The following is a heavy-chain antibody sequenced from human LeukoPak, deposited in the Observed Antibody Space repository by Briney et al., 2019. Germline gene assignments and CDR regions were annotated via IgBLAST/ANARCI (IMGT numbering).Heavy chain of an antibody. CDR1: GYTFTGYY. Sequence: GASVKVSCKASGYTFTGYYMHWVRRAPGQGLEWMGWINPNSGGTNYAQKLQGRVSMTTDTSTSTAYMDLRSLRSDDTAVYYCARDLRYSSGWSASGMDVWGKGTTVTISS. D-gene: IGHD6-19*01. CDR3: ARDLRYSSGWSASGMDV. J-gene: IGHJ6*03. V-gene: IGHV1-2*02. CDR2: INPNSGGT.